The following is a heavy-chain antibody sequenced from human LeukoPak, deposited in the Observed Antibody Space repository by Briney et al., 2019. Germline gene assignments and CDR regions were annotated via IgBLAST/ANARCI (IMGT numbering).Heavy chain of an antibody. J-gene: IGHJ4*02. CDR2: ISYDGTNV. CDR1: GFTFSSYG. Sequence: PGGSLRLSCAASGFTFSSYGMHWVRQAPGKWLEWVAVISYDGTNVAYADSVRGRFTISRDNFRNTLYLQMNSLRDEDTAMYYCARDRVPIWSYVGTFDSWGQGTLVTVSS. D-gene: IGHD2-2*01. V-gene: IGHV3-30*03. CDR3: ARDRVPIWSYVGTFDS.